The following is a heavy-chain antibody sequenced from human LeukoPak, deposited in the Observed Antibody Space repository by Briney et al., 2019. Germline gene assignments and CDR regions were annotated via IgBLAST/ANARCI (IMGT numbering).Heavy chain of an antibody. CDR3: ARARGYDFWSGYYHWFDP. V-gene: IGHV4-34*01. CDR1: GGSFSGYF. CDR2: INHSGST. J-gene: IGHJ5*02. Sequence: PSETLSLTWAVYGGSFSGYFWSWIRQPPGKGVEWIGEINHSGSTNYNPSLKSRVTISVDTSKNQFSLKLSSVTAADTAVYYCARARGYDFWSGYYHWFDPWGQGTLVTVSS. D-gene: IGHD3-3*01.